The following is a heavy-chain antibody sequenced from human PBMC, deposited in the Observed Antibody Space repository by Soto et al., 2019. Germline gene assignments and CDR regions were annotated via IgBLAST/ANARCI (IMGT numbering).Heavy chain of an antibody. Sequence: QVQLVQSGAEVKKPGSSVKVSCKASGGTFSRYAITWVQQAPGQGLEWLGGIIPIFGTVNYAQNFQGRVTITADESTSTAYMELSSLRSEDTAVYYCARPMWFGELLSGWFDLWGQGTLVTVSS. CDR1: GGTFSRYA. V-gene: IGHV1-69*01. D-gene: IGHD3-10*01. CDR2: IIPIFGTV. CDR3: ARPMWFGELLSGWFDL. J-gene: IGHJ5*02.